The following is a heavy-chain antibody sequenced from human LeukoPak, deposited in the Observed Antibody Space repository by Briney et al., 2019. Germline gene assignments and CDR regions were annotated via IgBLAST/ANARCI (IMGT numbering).Heavy chain of an antibody. CDR1: GYTFTGYY. J-gene: IGHJ3*02. Sequence: ASVKVSCKASGYTFTGYYVHWVRQAPGQGLEWVGWINPNSGGTNYAQKFQGRVTMTRDTSISTAYMELTRLRSDDTAVYFCARSEPFRVRFGELATNAFDIWGQGTMVTVSS. D-gene: IGHD3-10*01. CDR2: INPNSGGT. V-gene: IGHV1-2*02. CDR3: ARSEPFRVRFGELATNAFDI.